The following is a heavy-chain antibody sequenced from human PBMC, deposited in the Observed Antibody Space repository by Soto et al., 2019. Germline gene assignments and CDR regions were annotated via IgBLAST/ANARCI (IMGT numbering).Heavy chain of an antibody. J-gene: IGHJ6*02. V-gene: IGHV3-15*07. Sequence: PGGSLRLSCAASGFTFSNAWMNWVRQAPGKGLEWVGRIKSKTDGGTTDYAASVKGRFTISRDDSKNTLYLQMNSLKTEDTAVYYCTTDFPPHSSSWYNYYHYGMDVWGQGTTVTVSS. CDR3: TTDFPPHSSSWYNYYHYGMDV. CDR2: IKSKTDGGTT. D-gene: IGHD6-13*01. CDR1: GFTFSNAW.